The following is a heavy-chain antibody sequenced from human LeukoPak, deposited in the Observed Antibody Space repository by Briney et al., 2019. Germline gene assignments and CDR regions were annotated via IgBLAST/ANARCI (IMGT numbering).Heavy chain of an antibody. J-gene: IGHJ3*01. D-gene: IGHD2-15*01. CDR1: GFTYSSYG. Sequence: GGTLRLSCAASGFTYSSYGMSWVRQAPGKGLEWVSAISGSGSSTYYAASVKGRFTISRDSSKNTLYLQMNSLRAEDTAVYYYAKAHGGNWGQGTMVTVSS. CDR3: AKAHGGN. CDR2: ISGSGSST. V-gene: IGHV3-23*01.